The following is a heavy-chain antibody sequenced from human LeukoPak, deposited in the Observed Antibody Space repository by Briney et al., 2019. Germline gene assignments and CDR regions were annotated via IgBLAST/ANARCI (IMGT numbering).Heavy chain of an antibody. D-gene: IGHD1-26*01. Sequence: SETLSLTCTVSGGSISSYYWSWIRQPPGKGLDWIGYIYYSGSTNYNPSLKSRVTISVDTSKNQFSLKLSSVTAADTAVYYCAREVGATSGYFDYWGQGTLVTVSS. CDR3: AREVGATSGYFDY. CDR1: GGSISSYY. CDR2: IYYSGST. J-gene: IGHJ4*02. V-gene: IGHV4-59*01.